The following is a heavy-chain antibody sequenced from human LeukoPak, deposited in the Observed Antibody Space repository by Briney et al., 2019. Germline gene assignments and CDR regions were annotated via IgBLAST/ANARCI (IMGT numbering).Heavy chain of an antibody. J-gene: IGHJ4*02. V-gene: IGHV3-7*01. CDR2: IKPDGSEK. D-gene: IGHD4-23*01. Sequence: PGGSLRLSCAASGFTFSTYWMTWLRQAPGKGLEWVANIKPDGSEKYYVDSVKGRFTISRDNAKNSLYLEMNSLRAEDTAVYYCARGARTVGRWGQGTLVTVSS. CDR1: GFTFSTYW. CDR3: ARGARTVGR.